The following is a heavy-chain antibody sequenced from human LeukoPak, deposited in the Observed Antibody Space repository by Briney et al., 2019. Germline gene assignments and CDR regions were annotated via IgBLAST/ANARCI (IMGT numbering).Heavy chain of an antibody. Sequence: SETLSLTCAVSGYSISSSNWWGWIRQPPGKGLEWIGYIYYSGNTYYNPSLKSRVTVSVDTSKNQFSLKLSSVTAVDTAVYYCARSVDGGNSPFDYWGQGTLVTVSS. CDR3: ARSVDGGNSPFDY. J-gene: IGHJ4*02. CDR1: GYSISSSNW. CDR2: IYYSGNT. D-gene: IGHD4-23*01. V-gene: IGHV4-28*01.